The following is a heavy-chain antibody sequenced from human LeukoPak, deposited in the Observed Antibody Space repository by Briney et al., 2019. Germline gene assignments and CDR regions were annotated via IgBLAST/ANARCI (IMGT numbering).Heavy chain of an antibody. D-gene: IGHD3-10*01. CDR3: ARVRWGDDNRGIDY. V-gene: IGHV1-2*02. CDR2: INPNSGGT. CDR1: GYTFTGYC. J-gene: IGHJ4*02. Sequence: ASVKVCCKASGYTFTGYCMHWVRQAPGQGLEWMGWINPNSGGTNYAQKFQGRVTMTRDTSISTAYMELSRLRSDDTTVYYCARVRWGDDNRGIDYWGQGTLVTVSS.